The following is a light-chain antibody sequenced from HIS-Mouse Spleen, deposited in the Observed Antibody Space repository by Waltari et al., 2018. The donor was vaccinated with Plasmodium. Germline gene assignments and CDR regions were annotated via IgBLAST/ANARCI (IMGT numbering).Light chain of an antibody. Sequence: EIVMTQSPATLSVSPGERATLSCRASQSVSSKLTWYQQKPGQAPRRLIYGASTRATGIPARFSGSGSGTECTLTISSLQSEDFAVYYCQQYNNWPPYTFGQGTKLEIK. CDR1: QSVSSK. CDR2: GAS. J-gene: IGKJ2*01. V-gene: IGKV3-15*01. CDR3: QQYNNWPPYT.